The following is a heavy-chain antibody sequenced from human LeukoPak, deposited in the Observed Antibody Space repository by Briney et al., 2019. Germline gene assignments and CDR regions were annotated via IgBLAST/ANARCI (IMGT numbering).Heavy chain of an antibody. D-gene: IGHD3-22*01. V-gene: IGHV1-46*01. J-gene: IGHJ3*02. Sequence: ALVKVSCKASGYTFTSYYMHWVRQAPGQGLEWMGIINPSGGSTSYAQKFQGRVTMTRDTSTSTVYMELSSLRSEDTAVYYCARDRPPTYYYDSSGLGAFDIWGQGTMVTVSS. CDR3: ARDRPPTYYYDSSGLGAFDI. CDR1: GYTFTSYY. CDR2: INPSGGST.